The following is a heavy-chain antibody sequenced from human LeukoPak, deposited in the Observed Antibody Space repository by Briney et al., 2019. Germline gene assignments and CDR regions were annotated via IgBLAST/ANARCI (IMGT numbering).Heavy chain of an antibody. CDR1: GYTFTGYY. J-gene: IGHJ4*02. D-gene: IGHD6-19*01. Sequence: ASVKVSCKASGYTFTGYYMHWVRQAPGQGVEWVGWINPKSGGTNYAQKFQGRATMTRDTSISTAYMELSRLRSDDTAVYYCARVGQGGSSGSFDYWGQGTLVTVSS. CDR2: INPKSGGT. CDR3: ARVGQGGSSGSFDY. V-gene: IGHV1-2*02.